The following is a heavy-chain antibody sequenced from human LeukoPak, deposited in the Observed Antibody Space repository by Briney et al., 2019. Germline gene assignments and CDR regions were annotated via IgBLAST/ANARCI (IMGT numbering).Heavy chain of an antibody. CDR2: IYYSGST. D-gene: IGHD3-16*01. V-gene: IGHV4-59*08. CDR3: ARGEYYYYGMDV. J-gene: IGHJ6*02. Sequence: SETLSLTCTVSGGSISSYYWSWIRQPPGKGLEWIGYIYYSGSTNYNPSLKSRVALSVDTSKHQFSLNLTSVTAADTAVYYCARGEYYYYGMDVWGQGTTVTVS. CDR1: GGSISSYY.